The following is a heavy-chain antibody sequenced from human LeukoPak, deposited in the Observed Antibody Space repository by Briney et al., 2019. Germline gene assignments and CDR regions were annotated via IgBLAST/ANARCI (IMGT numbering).Heavy chain of an antibody. Sequence: TESLSLTFSVSGDSISSYYCSWVRQPPGRGLGRVGRIYYRESTNYKPPLKSRVTISVDTSQNQYSPKLSSVTAADPAVYYCARKVAAAEFDPWGKETLVTAS. D-gene: IGHD6-13*01. J-gene: IGHJ5*02. V-gene: IGHV4-59*01. CDR2: IYYREST. CDR3: ARKVAAAEFDP. CDR1: GDSISSYY.